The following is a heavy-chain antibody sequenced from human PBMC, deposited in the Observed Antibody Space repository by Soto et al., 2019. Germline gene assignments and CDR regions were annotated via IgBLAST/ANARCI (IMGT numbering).Heavy chain of an antibody. D-gene: IGHD2-15*01. Sequence: QVHLVQSGVEVKTPGASVKVSCQASGYTFFTYDITWVRQAPGQGLEWMGWIRTYSGATKYAQKFQGRVTMTIDTSTITACLELRRLRADATAVHYSARLHAATTSENWLDPWGQGTLVTVPS. V-gene: IGHV1-18*01. CDR2: IRTYSGAT. CDR3: ARLHAATTSENWLDP. J-gene: IGHJ5*02. CDR1: GYTFFTYD.